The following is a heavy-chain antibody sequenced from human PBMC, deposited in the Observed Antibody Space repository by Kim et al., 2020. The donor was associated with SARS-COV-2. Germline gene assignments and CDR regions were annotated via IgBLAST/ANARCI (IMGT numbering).Heavy chain of an antibody. CDR1: GFTFDDYT. Sequence: GGSLRLSCAASGFTFDDYTMHWVRQAPGKGLEWVSLISWDGGSTYYADSVKGRFTISRDNSKNSLYLQMNSLRTEDTALYYCAKDMARIVATAGLDYWGQGTLVTVSS. CDR2: ISWDGGST. D-gene: IGHD5-12*01. V-gene: IGHV3-43*01. CDR3: AKDMARIVATAGLDY. J-gene: IGHJ4*02.